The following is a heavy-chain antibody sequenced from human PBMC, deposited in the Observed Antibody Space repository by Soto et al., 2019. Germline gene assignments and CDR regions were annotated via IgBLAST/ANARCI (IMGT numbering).Heavy chain of an antibody. D-gene: IGHD5-12*01. CDR3: ASFIVATPDYYYGMDV. CDR1: GGTFSSYA. CDR2: IIPIFGTA. Sequence: QVQLVQSGAEVKKPGSSVKVYYKASGGTFSSYAISWVRQAPGQGLEWMGGIIPIFGTANYAQKFQGRVTITADESTSTAYMELSSLRSEDTAVYYCASFIVATPDYYYGMDVWGQGTTVTVSS. V-gene: IGHV1-69*01. J-gene: IGHJ6*02.